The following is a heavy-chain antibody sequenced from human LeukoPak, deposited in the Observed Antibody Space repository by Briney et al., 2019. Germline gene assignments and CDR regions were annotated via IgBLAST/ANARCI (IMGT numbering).Heavy chain of an antibody. V-gene: IGHV1-69*13. D-gene: IGHD3-10*01. CDR1: GGTFSGYA. Sequence: SVKVSCKASGGTFSGYAFSWVRQAHGQGLEWMGGIIPMFGRTNYAQTFQGRVTITADESTSTAYMELTSLRSDDTAVYYCAGDQGLWFGELLPHGEYFQHWGQGTLVTVSS. CDR2: IIPMFGRT. J-gene: IGHJ1*01. CDR3: AGDQGLWFGELLPHGEYFQH.